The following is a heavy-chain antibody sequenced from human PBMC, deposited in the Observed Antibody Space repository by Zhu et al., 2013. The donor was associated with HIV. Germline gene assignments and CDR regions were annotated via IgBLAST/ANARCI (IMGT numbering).Heavy chain of an antibody. CDR2: INPNSGGT. CDR3: ARVPTSGSYYGTDAFDI. V-gene: IGHV1-2*02. J-gene: IGHJ3*02. D-gene: IGHD1-26*01. CDR1: GYTFTDYY. Sequence: QVQLVQSGAEVKKPGSSVKVSCKASGYTFTDYYMHWVRQAPGQGLEWMGWINPNSGGTNYAQKFQGRVTMTRDTSISTAYMELSRLRSDDTAVYYCARVPTSGSYYGTDAFDIWGQGTMVTVSS.